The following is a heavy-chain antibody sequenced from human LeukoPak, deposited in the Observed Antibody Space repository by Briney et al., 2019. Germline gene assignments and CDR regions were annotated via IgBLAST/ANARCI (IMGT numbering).Heavy chain of an antibody. CDR2: ISGSGGST. V-gene: IGHV3-23*01. D-gene: IGHD3-22*01. CDR3: ARHDDYYDSSGYYYGCDY. CDR1: GFTFSSYA. J-gene: IGHJ4*02. Sequence: GGSLRLSCAASGFTFSSYAMSWVRQAPGKGLEWVSAISGSGGSTYYADSVKGRFTISRDNSKNTLYLQMNSLRAEDTAVYYCARHDDYYDSSGYYYGCDYWGQGTLVTVSS.